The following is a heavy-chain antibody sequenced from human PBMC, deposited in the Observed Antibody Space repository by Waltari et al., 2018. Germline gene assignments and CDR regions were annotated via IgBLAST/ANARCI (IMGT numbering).Heavy chain of an antibody. CDR3: ATGSTARGYYGMDV. CDR2: IKQDASEE. V-gene: IGHV3-7*01. J-gene: IGHJ6*02. CDR1: GFTLGRHR. Sequence: EMQLVESGGGLVQPGGSLRLSCAPSGFTLGRHRRSWVRQAPGKGLEWVANIKQDASEEYYVDSVKGRFTISKDNAKNSLSLQMNSLRAEDTAVYYCATGSTARGYYGMDVWGQGTTVTVSS. D-gene: IGHD3-10*01.